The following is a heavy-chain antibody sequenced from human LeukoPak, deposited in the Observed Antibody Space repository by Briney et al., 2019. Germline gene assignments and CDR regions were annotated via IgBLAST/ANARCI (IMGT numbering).Heavy chain of an antibody. CDR2: ISSSGSTI. V-gene: IGHV3-48*03. CDR1: GFTFSSYE. CDR3: ARGERTMVRGVFYYYYMDV. D-gene: IGHD3-10*01. Sequence: PGGSLRLSCAASGFTFSSYEMNWVRQAPGKGLEWVSYISSSGSTIYYADSVKGRFTISRDNAKNSLYLQMNSLRAEDTAVYYCARGERTMVRGVFYYYYMDVWGKGTTVTISS. J-gene: IGHJ6*03.